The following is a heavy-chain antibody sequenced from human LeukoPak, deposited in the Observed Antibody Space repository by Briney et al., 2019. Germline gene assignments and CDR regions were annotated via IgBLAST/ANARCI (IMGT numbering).Heavy chain of an antibody. J-gene: IGHJ4*02. D-gene: IGHD6-19*01. CDR1: GYSFTGYY. Sequence: ASVKVSCKASGYSFTGYYMYWVRQAPGQGLEWMGWINPNSGDTNYAQKFQGRVTMTRDTSISTAYMELSRLRSDDTAVYYCATTYSSGWLYYFDYWGQGTLVTVSS. V-gene: IGHV1-2*02. CDR2: INPNSGDT. CDR3: ATTYSSGWLYYFDY.